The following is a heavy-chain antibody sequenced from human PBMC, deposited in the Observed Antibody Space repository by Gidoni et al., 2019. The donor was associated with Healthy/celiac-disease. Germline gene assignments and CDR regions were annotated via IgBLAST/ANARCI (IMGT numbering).Heavy chain of an antibody. CDR3: ARDLRGTVAGTVYYYYGMAV. Sequence: QVQLVQSGAEVKKPGSSVKVSCKASGGTFSSYAISWVRQAPGQGLEWMGGIIPIFGTANYAQKFQGRVTITADESTSTAYMELSSLRSEDTAVYYCARDLRGTVAGTVYYYYGMAVWGQGTTVNVAS. J-gene: IGHJ6*02. V-gene: IGHV1-69*01. CDR1: GGTFSSYA. D-gene: IGHD6-19*01. CDR2: IIPIFGTA.